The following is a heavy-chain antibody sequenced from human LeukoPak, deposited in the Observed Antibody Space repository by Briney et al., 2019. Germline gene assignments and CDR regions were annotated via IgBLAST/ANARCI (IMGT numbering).Heavy chain of an antibody. V-gene: IGHV3-9*01. CDR2: ISWNSGNI. CDR3: SSTFGSGSYLHS. D-gene: IGHD3-10*01. Sequence: GGSLRLSCAASGFTFDDFAIHWIRQAPGKGLEWVSGISWNSGNIGYADSVKGRFTISRDNAKNSLYLRMNSLRPEDTAFYYCSSTFGSGSYLHSWGQGTLVTVSS. CDR1: GFTFDDFA. J-gene: IGHJ5*02.